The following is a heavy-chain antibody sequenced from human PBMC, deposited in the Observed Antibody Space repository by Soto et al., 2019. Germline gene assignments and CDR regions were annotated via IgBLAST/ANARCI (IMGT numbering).Heavy chain of an antibody. CDR2: IYYNGDT. J-gene: IGHJ4*02. CDR3: PGGGGDILQFPSF. D-gene: IGHD2-15*01. V-gene: IGHV4-30-4*01. Sequence: QVRLQESGPKLVRPSQTLSLTCSVSGVSINRGDYYWSWIRQSPGRGLEWIGSIYYNGDTNYNPSRGCGVPMVVNTSNNNFFMDLQSVVAADPAVFFGPGGGGDILQFPSFGGQEPLIPVSS. CDR1: GVSINRGDYY.